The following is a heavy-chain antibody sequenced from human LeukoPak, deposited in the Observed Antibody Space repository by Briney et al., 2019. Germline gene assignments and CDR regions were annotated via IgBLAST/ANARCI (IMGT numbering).Heavy chain of an antibody. Sequence: SETLSLTCTVSGGSISSYYWSWIRQPPGKGLEWIGYIYYSGSTNYNPSLKSRVTISVDTSKNQFSLKLSSVTAADTAVYHCARSPDSDRLGYWGPGTLVTVAS. CDR1: GGSISSYY. CDR3: ARSPDSDRLGY. V-gene: IGHV4-59*01. J-gene: IGHJ4*02. CDR2: IYYSGST. D-gene: IGHD3-22*01.